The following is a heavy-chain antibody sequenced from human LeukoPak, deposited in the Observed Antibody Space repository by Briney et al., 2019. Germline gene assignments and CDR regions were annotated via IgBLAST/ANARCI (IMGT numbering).Heavy chain of an antibody. V-gene: IGHV3-49*03. Sequence: GGSLRLSCTSSGFTFGDYTMSWFRQAPGKGLEWVGFIRGKAYGGTTEYAASVKGRFTISRDDSKGIAYLQMNSLKTEDTAVYYCTKGRDSYGFDAFDIWGQGTMATVSS. J-gene: IGHJ3*02. CDR3: TKGRDSYGFDAFDI. D-gene: IGHD5-18*01. CDR1: GFTFGDYT. CDR2: IRGKAYGGTT.